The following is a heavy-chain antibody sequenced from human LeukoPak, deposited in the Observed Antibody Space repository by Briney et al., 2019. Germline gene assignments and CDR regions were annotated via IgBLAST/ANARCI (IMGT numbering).Heavy chain of an antibody. D-gene: IGHD4-23*01. Sequence: GASVKVSCKTSGYTFTSFGLSWVRQAPGQGLEWMGWISTYSGETNYAQKPQGRVTMTTDTSTSTAYMELRSLRSDDTAVYYCARDSSYGGNSVDYWGQGTLVTVSS. CDR3: ARDSSYGGNSVDY. CDR1: GYTFTSFG. CDR2: ISTYSGET. V-gene: IGHV1-18*01. J-gene: IGHJ4*02.